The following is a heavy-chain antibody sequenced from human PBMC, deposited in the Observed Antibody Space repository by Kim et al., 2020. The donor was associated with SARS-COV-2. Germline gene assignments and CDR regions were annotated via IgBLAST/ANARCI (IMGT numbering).Heavy chain of an antibody. CDR1: GYSFTSYW. J-gene: IGHJ3*01. CDR3: TSHDYVDYPVAF. V-gene: IGHV5-51*01. Sequence: GESLKISCKGSGYSFTSYWIGWVRQMPGKGLEWMGIVYPGSSTTQYRPPFQCQVTISADMSLTTAFLQWITLPPSHTPIYYCTSHDYVDYPVAF. D-gene: IGHD4-17*01. CDR2: VYPGSSTT.